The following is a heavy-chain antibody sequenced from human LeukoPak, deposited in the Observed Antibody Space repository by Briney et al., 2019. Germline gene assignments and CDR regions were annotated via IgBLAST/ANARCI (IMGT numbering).Heavy chain of an antibody. Sequence: PSETLSLTCTVSGGSISSGGYYWSWIRQHPGKGLEWIGYIYYSGSTYYNPSLKSRVTISVDTSKNQFSLKLSSVTAADTAVYYCTRDLEEWGLDYWGQGTLVTVSS. CDR3: TRDLEEWGLDY. D-gene: IGHD1-26*01. CDR2: IYYSGST. V-gene: IGHV4-31*03. J-gene: IGHJ4*02. CDR1: GGSISSGGYY.